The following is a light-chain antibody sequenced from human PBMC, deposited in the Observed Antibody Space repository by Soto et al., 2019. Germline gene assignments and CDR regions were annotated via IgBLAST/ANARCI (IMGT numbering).Light chain of an antibody. Sequence: EIVLTQSPGTLSLSPGERATLSCRASQSVSSSYLAWYQQKPGQAPRLLIYGASSRATGIPDRFSGSGSGTDFTLTISRLEPEDFAVYYCQQYGSSLGTLGGGTKVDIK. CDR2: GAS. J-gene: IGKJ4*01. V-gene: IGKV3-20*01. CDR1: QSVSSSY. CDR3: QQYGSSLGT.